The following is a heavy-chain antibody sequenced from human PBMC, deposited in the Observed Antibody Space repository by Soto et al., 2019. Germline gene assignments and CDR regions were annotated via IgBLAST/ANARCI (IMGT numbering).Heavy chain of an antibody. CDR1: GFSLTTDGAG. CDR3: AHRPLDYNSYAPYFDY. J-gene: IGHJ4*02. V-gene: IGHV2-5*02. Sequence: QITLRETGPTLVNPTQTLTLTCTLSGFSLTTDGAGVGWIRQPPGKALEWLALIYWDDDKRYSPSLRSRLTIATDTSKNQVVLTMTNVDPVDTATYYCAHRPLDYNSYAPYFDYWGQGTLVTVSS. CDR2: IYWDDDK. D-gene: IGHD4-4*01.